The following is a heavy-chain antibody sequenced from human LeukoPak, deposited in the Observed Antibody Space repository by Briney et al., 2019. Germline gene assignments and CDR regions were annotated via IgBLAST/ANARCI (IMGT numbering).Heavy chain of an antibody. V-gene: IGHV4-38-2*01. CDR3: ARLKVLRFLEWLLYRAGWFDP. Sequence: PSETLSLTCAVSGYSISSGYYWGWIRQPPGKGLEWIGEINHSGSTNYNPSLKSRVTISVDTSKNQFSLKLSSVTAADTAVYYCARLKVLRFLEWLLYRAGWFDPWGQGTLVTVSS. CDR2: INHSGST. CDR1: GYSISSGYY. D-gene: IGHD3-3*01. J-gene: IGHJ5*02.